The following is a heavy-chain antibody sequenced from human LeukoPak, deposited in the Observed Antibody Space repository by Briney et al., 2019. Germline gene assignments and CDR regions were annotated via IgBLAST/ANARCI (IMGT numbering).Heavy chain of an antibody. Sequence: SETLSLTCTVSGYSISSGYYWAWIRQPPGKGLQWIGNIYHSGNTYYNPSLKSRVSISVDTSKNQFSLKLSSVTAADTAVYYCARAYCSSTSCYSYFDYWGQGTLVTVSS. CDR3: ARAYCSSTSCYSYFDY. V-gene: IGHV4-38-2*02. D-gene: IGHD2-2*01. J-gene: IGHJ4*02. CDR2: IYHSGNT. CDR1: GYSISSGYY.